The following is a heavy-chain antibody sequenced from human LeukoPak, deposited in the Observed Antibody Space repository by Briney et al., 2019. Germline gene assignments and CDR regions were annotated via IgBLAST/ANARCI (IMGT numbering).Heavy chain of an antibody. Sequence: GGSLRLSCAASGFTFSSYAMSWVRQAQGKGLEWVSGISGGGGTTYSADSVKGRFTISRDNSKNTLFLQMNSLRAEDTAVYYCAKGNTVKYNSGQFDSWGQGTLVTVSS. CDR2: ISGGGGTT. V-gene: IGHV3-23*01. CDR3: AKGNTVKYNSGQFDS. CDR1: GFTFSSYA. D-gene: IGHD6-19*01. J-gene: IGHJ4*02.